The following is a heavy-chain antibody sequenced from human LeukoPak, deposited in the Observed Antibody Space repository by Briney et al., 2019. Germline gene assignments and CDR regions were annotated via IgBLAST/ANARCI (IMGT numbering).Heavy chain of an antibody. D-gene: IGHD1-1*01. CDR2: FSGSGGST. V-gene: IGHV3-23*01. CDR1: GFTFSSYA. CDR3: ARTGVAKGDAFDI. J-gene: IGHJ3*02. Sequence: GGSLRLSCAASGFTFSSYAMSWVRQAPGKGLEWVSAFSGSGGSTYYADSVKGRFTISRDNSKNTLYLQMNSLRAEDTAVYYCARTGVAKGDAFDIWGQGTMVTVSS.